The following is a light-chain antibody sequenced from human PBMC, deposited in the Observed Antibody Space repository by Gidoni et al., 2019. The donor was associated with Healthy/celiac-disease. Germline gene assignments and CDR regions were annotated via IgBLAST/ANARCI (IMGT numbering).Light chain of an antibody. J-gene: IGKJ2*01. CDR3: QQYYSYPPYT. CDR2: AAS. CDR1: PGISSY. Sequence: AIRLTQSPSSFSASTGDRITITCRASPGISSYLAWYQQKQGKAPKLLIYAASTLQSGVPSRFSGSGSGTDFTLPISCLQSEDFATYYCQQYYSYPPYTFGQGTKLEIK. V-gene: IGKV1-8*01.